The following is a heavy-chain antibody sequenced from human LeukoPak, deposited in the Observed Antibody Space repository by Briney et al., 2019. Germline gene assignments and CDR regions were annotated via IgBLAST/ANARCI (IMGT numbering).Heavy chain of an antibody. J-gene: IGHJ4*02. CDR3: ARAVRITMVRGVIITSTSSYYFDY. Sequence: PWGSLRLSCAASGFTFSTYIMNWVRQTPGKGLEWVSSIGTSTSYIYYADSVKGRFTISRDNAKNSLYLQMNSLRAEDTAVYYCARAVRITMVRGVIITSTSSYYFDYWGQGTLVTVSS. V-gene: IGHV3-21*01. CDR2: IGTSTSYI. CDR1: GFTFSTYI. D-gene: IGHD3-10*01.